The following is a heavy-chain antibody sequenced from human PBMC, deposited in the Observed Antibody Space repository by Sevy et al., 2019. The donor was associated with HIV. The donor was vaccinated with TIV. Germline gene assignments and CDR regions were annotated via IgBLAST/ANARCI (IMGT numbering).Heavy chain of an antibody. D-gene: IGHD4-4*01. J-gene: IGHJ6*02. CDR3: ARVADDYSNYPSTTYYYYYGMDV. CDR2: IKQDGSEK. CDR1: GFTFSSYW. V-gene: IGHV3-7*01. Sequence: GGSLRLSCAASGFTFSSYWMSWVRQAPGKGLEWVANIKQDGSEKYYVDSVKGRFTISRDNAKNSLYLQMNSLRAEDTAVYYCARVADDYSNYPSTTYYYYYGMDVWGQGTTVTVSS.